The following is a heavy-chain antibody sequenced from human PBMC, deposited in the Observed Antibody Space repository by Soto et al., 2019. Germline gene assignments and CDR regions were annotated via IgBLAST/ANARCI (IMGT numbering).Heavy chain of an antibody. CDR1: GYTFTSYA. J-gene: IGHJ6*02. D-gene: IGHD2-2*01. CDR2: INAGNGNT. CDR3: ARRQLLGDYYYSGMDV. Sequence: ASVKVSCKASGYTFTSYAMHWVRQAPGQRLEWMGWINAGNGNTKYSQKFQGRVTITRDTSASTAYMELSSLRSEDTAVYYCARRQLLGDYYYSGMDVWGQGTTVTVSS. V-gene: IGHV1-3*01.